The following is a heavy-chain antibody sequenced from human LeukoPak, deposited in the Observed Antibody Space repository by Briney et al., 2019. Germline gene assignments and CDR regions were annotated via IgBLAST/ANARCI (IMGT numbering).Heavy chain of an antibody. CDR3: ARAIGYTNGQNWFDP. V-gene: IGHV4-38-2*02. Sequence: SETLSLTCTVSGYSISINCYWGWIRQSPGKGLEWIGTISHSGSTYYNPSLKSRVTISLDTSKNQFSLKLGSVTAADTAVYFCARAIGYTNGQNWFDPWGQGTLVTVSS. J-gene: IGHJ5*02. CDR1: GYSISINCY. CDR2: ISHSGST. D-gene: IGHD6-25*01.